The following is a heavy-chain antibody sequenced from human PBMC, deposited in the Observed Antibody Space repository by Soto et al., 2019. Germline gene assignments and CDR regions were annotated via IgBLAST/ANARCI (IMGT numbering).Heavy chain of an antibody. CDR3: ARVWVVVPAAIGTDSYSMDV. Sequence: GGSLRLSCAASGFTFSSYSMNWVRQALGKGLEWVSSISSSSSYIYYADSVKGRFTISRDNAKNSLYLQMNSLRAEDTAVYYCARVWVVVPAAIGTDSYSMDVWGQGTTVTVSS. V-gene: IGHV3-21*01. CDR2: ISSSSSYI. J-gene: IGHJ6*02. D-gene: IGHD2-2*02. CDR1: GFTFSSYS.